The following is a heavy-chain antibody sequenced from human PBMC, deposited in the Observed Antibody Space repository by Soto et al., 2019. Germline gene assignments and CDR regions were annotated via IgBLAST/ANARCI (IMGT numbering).Heavy chain of an antibody. CDR1: GYSFTSYW. CDR2: IYPGDSDT. J-gene: IGHJ3*02. V-gene: IGHV5-51*01. Sequence: GESLKISCKGSGYSFTSYWIGWVRQMPGKGLEWMGIIYPGDSDTRYSPSFQGQVTISADKSISTAYLQWSSLKASDTARYYCARALDGGYSREDAFDIWGQGTMVTVSS. D-gene: IGHD5-18*01. CDR3: ARALDGGYSREDAFDI.